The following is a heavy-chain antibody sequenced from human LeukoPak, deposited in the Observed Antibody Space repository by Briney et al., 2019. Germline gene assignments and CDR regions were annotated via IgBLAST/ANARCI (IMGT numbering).Heavy chain of an antibody. CDR3: AREFIAAAGTAAYYYYYMDV. V-gene: IGHV4-4*07. CDR2: IYTSGST. J-gene: IGHJ6*03. CDR1: GGSISSYY. D-gene: IGHD6-13*01. Sequence: SETLSLTCTVPGGSISSYYWSWIRQPAGKGLEWIGRIYTSGSTNYNPSLKSRVTMSVDTSKNQFSLKLSSVTAADTAVYYCAREFIAAAGTAAYYYYYMDVWGKGTTVTISS.